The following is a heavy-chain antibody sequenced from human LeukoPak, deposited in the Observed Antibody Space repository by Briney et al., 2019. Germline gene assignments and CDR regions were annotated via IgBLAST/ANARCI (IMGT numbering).Heavy chain of an antibody. CDR3: VKDGRGSGSYYYFDY. Sequence: GGSLRLSCAASGFTFSSYAMAWVRQAPGKGLEWVSSISGSGGTTYYADSVKGRFTISRDNSKNTLYLQMNSLRAEDTAVYYCVKDGRGSGSYYYFDYWGQGTLVTVSP. D-gene: IGHD3-10*01. CDR2: ISGSGGTT. CDR1: GFTFSSYA. J-gene: IGHJ4*02. V-gene: IGHV3-23*01.